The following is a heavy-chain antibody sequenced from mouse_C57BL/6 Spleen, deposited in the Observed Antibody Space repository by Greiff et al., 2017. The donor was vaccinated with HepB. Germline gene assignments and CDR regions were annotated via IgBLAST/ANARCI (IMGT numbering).Heavy chain of an antibody. CDR1: GYTFTSYW. D-gene: IGHD2-2*01. CDR2: IHPSDSDT. CDR3: ALYYGYDGGFAY. V-gene: IGHV1-74*01. Sequence: QVQLKQPGAELVKPGASVKVSCKASGYTFTSYWMHWVKQRPGQGLEWIGRIHPSDSDTNYNQKFKGKATLTVDKSSSTAYMQLSSLTSEDSAVYYCALYYGYDGGFAYWGQGTLVTVSA. J-gene: IGHJ3*01.